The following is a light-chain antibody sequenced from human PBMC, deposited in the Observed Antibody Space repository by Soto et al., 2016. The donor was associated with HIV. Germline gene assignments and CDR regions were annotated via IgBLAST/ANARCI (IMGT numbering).Light chain of an antibody. CDR1: SLRSYY. CDR3: NSRDSSGDHLI. CDR2: GKN. Sequence: SSEMTQDPAVSVALGQTVRITCQGDSLRSYYVSWYQQKPGQAPVLVIYGKNNRPSGIPDRFSGSSSGNTASLTITGAQAEDEADYYCNSRDSSGDHLIFGGGTKLTAL. V-gene: IGLV3-19*01. J-gene: IGLJ2*01.